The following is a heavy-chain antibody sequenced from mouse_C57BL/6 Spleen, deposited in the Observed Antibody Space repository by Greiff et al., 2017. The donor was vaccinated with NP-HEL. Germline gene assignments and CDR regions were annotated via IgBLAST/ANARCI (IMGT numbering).Heavy chain of an antibody. V-gene: IGHV3-6*01. CDR3: ARPFYYGSRNAMDY. J-gene: IGHJ4*01. Sequence: EVKLQESGPGLVKPSQSLSLTCSVTGYSITSGYYWNWLRQFPGNKLEWMGYISYDGSNNYNPSLKNRISITRDTSKNQFFLKLNSVTTEDTATYYCARPFYYGSRNAMDYWGQGTSVTVSS. CDR1: GYSITSGYY. D-gene: IGHD1-1*01. CDR2: ISYDGSN.